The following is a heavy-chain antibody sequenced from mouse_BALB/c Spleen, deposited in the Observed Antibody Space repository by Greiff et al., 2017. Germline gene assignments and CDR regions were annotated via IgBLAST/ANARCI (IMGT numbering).Heavy chain of an antibody. J-gene: IGHJ4*01. V-gene: IGHV2-4-1*01. CDR3: ASSYGHYYAMDY. Sequence: QVHVKQSGPGLVQPSQSLSITCTVSGFSLTSYGVHWVRQSPGKGLEWLGVIWSGGSTDYNAAFISRLSISKDNSKSQVFFKMNSLQADDTAIYYCASSYGHYYAMDYWGQGTSVTVSS. CDR1: GFSLTSYG. D-gene: IGHD2-10*02. CDR2: IWSGGST.